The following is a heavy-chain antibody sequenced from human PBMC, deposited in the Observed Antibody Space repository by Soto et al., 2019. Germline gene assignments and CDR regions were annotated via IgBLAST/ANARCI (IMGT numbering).Heavy chain of an antibody. CDR3: AKRSGAGGHFDY. CDR2: VSSGVST. D-gene: IGHD2-15*01. J-gene: IGHJ4*02. Sequence: PGGSLRLSCAASGFTFTSYAMGWVRQAPGKGLEWVSVVSSGVSTYYADSVTGRFTVSRDNSKNTLSLQMNSLRAEDTAVYYCAKRSGAGGHFDYWGQGALVTVSS. CDR1: GFTFTSYA. V-gene: IGHV3-23*01.